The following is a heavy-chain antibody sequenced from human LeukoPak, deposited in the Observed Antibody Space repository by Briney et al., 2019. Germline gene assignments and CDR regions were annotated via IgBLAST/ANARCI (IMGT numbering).Heavy chain of an antibody. CDR3: ARDLSDSSGYYHTLFDY. CDR2: IQYDGSNK. CDR1: GFTFSSYG. V-gene: IGHV3-30*02. J-gene: IGHJ4*02. D-gene: IGHD3-22*01. Sequence: GGSLRLSCAASGFTFSSYGMHWVRQAPGKGLEWVAFIQYDGSNKYYTDSVKGRFTISRDNSKNTLYLQMNSLRAEDTAVYYCARDLSDSSGYYHTLFDYWGQGTLVTVSS.